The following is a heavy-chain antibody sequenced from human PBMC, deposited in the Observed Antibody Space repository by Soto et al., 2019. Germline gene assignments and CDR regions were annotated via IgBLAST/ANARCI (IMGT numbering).Heavy chain of an antibody. V-gene: IGHV1-2*04. CDR3: ARDSAADIPFVPDYGMDV. J-gene: IGHJ6*02. D-gene: IGHD2-2*02. Sequence: GASVKVSCKASGYTFTGYYMHWVRQAPGQGLEWMGWINPNSGGTNYAQKFQGWVTMTRGTSISTAYMELSRLRSDDTAVYYCARDSAADIPFVPDYGMDVWGQGTTVTVSS. CDR2: INPNSGGT. CDR1: GYTFTGYY.